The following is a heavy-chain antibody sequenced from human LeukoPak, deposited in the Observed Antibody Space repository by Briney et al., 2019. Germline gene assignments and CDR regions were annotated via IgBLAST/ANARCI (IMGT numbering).Heavy chain of an antibody. D-gene: IGHD6-19*01. CDR1: GFTFSSYG. CDR2: IRYDGSNK. J-gene: IGHJ4*02. V-gene: IGHV3-30*02. CDR3: ARVAQQWLVPYFDY. Sequence: PGGSLRLSCAASGFTFSSYGMHWVRQAPGKGLEWVAFIRYDGSNKYYADSVKGRFPISRDNSKNTLYLQMNSLRAEDTAVYYCARVAQQWLVPYFDYWGQGTLVTVSS.